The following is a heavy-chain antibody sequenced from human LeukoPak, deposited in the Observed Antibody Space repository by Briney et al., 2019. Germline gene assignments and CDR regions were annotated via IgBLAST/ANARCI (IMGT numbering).Heavy chain of an antibody. CDR2: ISSSSSYI. D-gene: IGHD5-18*01. Sequence: GGSLRLSCAASGFTFSSYSMNWVSQAPGKGLEWVSSISSSSSYIYYADSVKGRFTISRDNAKNSLYLQMNSLRADDTAVYYCARVGGGYSYGPNDYWGQGTLVTVSS. V-gene: IGHV3-21*01. CDR3: ARVGGGYSYGPNDY. J-gene: IGHJ4*02. CDR1: GFTFSSYS.